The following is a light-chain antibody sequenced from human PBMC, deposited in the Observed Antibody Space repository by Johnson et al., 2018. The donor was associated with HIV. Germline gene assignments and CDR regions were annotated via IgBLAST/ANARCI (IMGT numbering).Light chain of an antibody. CDR2: DNN. CDR3: GTWDSSLSAGGYV. J-gene: IGLJ1*01. CDR1: SSNIGNNY. V-gene: IGLV1-51*01. Sequence: SVLTQPPSVSAAPGQKVTISCSGSSSNIGNNYVSWYQQLTGTAPKLLIYDNNKRPSGIPDRFSGSKSGTSATLGITGLQTGDEADYYCGTWDSSLSAGGYVFGTGTKVTVL.